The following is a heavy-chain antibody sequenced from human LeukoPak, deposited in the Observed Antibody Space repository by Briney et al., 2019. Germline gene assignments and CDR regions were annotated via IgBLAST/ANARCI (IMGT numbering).Heavy chain of an antibody. CDR2: IYYSGST. CDR1: GGSISSSSYY. Sequence: KPSETLSLTGTVSGGSISSSSYYWGWIRQPPGKGLEWIGSIYYSGSTYYNPSLKSRVTISVDTSKNQFSLKLSSVTAADTAVYYCARVRSSSLYSQFRPKPTPSIDYWGQGTLVTVSS. V-gene: IGHV4-39*07. D-gene: IGHD6-13*01. CDR3: ARVRSSSLYSQFRPKPTPSIDY. J-gene: IGHJ4*02.